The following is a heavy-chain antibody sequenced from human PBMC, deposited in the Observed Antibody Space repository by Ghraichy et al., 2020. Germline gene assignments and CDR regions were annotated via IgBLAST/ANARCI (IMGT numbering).Heavy chain of an antibody. CDR3: ARESRGSGSYWGGYDAFDI. CDR2: INPNSGGT. Sequence: ASVKVSCKASGYTFTGYYMHWVRQAPGQGLEWMGRINPNSGGTNYAQKIQGRVTMTRDTSISTAYMELSRLRSDDTAVYYCARESRGSGSYWGGYDAFDIWGQGTMVTVSS. D-gene: IGHD3-10*01. J-gene: IGHJ3*02. V-gene: IGHV1-2*06. CDR1: GYTFTGYY.